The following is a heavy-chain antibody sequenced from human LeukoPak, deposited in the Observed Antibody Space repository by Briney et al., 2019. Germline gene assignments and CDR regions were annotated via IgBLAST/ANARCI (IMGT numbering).Heavy chain of an antibody. Sequence: SETLSLTCTVSGGSISSYYWSWIRQPPGKGLEWIGYIYYSGSTNYNPSLRSRVTISVDTSKNQFSLKLSSVIAADTAVYYCARDDYGGNSRGRYFDYWGQGTLVTVSS. V-gene: IGHV4-59*01. D-gene: IGHD4-23*01. CDR1: GGSISSYY. J-gene: IGHJ4*02. CDR2: IYYSGST. CDR3: ARDDYGGNSRGRYFDY.